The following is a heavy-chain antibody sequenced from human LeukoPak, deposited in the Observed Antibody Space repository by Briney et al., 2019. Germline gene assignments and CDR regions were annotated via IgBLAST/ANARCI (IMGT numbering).Heavy chain of an antibody. Sequence: GGSLRLSCAASGFTFSTYGMHWVRQAPGKGLEWVAVISYDGSNKYYADSVKGRFTISRDNAKNSLYLQMNSLRAEDTAVYYCARAGGSHFDYWGQGTLVTVSS. CDR3: ARAGGSHFDY. CDR1: GFTFSTYG. CDR2: ISYDGSNK. D-gene: IGHD2-15*01. V-gene: IGHV3-30*03. J-gene: IGHJ4*02.